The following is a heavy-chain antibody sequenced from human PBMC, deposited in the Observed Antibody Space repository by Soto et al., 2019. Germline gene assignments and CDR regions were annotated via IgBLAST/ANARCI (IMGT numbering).Heavy chain of an antibody. J-gene: IGHJ4*02. Sequence: PSETLSLTCAVYGGSFSAYYWSWIRQPPGKGLEWIGEINHSGGTSYNPSLKSRVTISVDTSKSQFSLRLSSVTAADTAVYYCARATGTLRSRNCDYWGQGSLVTVSS. CDR2: INHSGGT. V-gene: IGHV4-34*01. CDR1: GGSFSAYY. D-gene: IGHD1-1*01. CDR3: ARATGTLRSRNCDY.